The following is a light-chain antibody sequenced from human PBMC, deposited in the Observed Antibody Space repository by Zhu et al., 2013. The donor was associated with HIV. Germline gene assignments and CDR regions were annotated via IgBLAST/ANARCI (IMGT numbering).Light chain of an antibody. Sequence: IQMTQSPSSVSASVGDRVTITCRASQGIRNDLGWYQQKPGKAPKLLIYAASSLQSGVPSRFSGSGSGTDFTLTISSLQPEDFATYYCLQDYYYPLYSFGQGTKLEIK. CDR2: AAS. CDR3: LQDYYYPLYS. V-gene: IGKV1-6*01. CDR1: QGIRND. J-gene: IGKJ2*03.